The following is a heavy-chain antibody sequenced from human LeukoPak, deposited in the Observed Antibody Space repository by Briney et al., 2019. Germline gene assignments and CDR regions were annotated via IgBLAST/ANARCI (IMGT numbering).Heavy chain of an antibody. J-gene: IGHJ4*02. CDR1: GGSFSDYY. D-gene: IGHD5-18*01. CDR3: ARVGDTAMALFAS. CDR2: INHNERS. Sequence: SETLSLTCAVYGGSFSDYYWSWIRQSPGRGLEWIGEINHNERSNYNPSLKSRVTISVDTTKNQFSLKMTSVTAADTAVYYCARVGDTAMALFASWSPGTLVTVSS. V-gene: IGHV4-34*01.